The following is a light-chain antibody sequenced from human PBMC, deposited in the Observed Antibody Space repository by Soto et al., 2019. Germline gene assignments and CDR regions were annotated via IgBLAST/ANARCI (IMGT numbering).Light chain of an antibody. Sequence: SVLTQPPSASGTPGQRVTISCSGNNSNIGSNYVYWYQQLPGTAPKLLISSNNQRPSGVPDRFSGSKSGTSASLAISGLRSEEEANYYCASLDDRRGGPDVVFGAGSKLTVI. V-gene: IGLV1-47*01. CDR2: SNN. CDR1: NSNIGSNY. CDR3: ASLDDRRGGPDVV. J-gene: IGLJ2*01.